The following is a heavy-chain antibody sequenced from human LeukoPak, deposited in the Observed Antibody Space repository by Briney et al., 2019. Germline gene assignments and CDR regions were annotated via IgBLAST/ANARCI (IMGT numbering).Heavy chain of an antibody. CDR2: ISSSSSYI. V-gene: IGHV3-21*01. J-gene: IGHJ4*02. CDR1: GFTFSSYS. Sequence: GGSLRLSCAASGFTFSSYSVNWVRQAPGKGLEWVSSISSSSSYIYYADSVKGRFTISRDNAKNSLYLQMNSLRAEDTAVYYCAREVAVAGHGVDYWGQGTLVTVSS. D-gene: IGHD6-19*01. CDR3: AREVAVAGHGVDY.